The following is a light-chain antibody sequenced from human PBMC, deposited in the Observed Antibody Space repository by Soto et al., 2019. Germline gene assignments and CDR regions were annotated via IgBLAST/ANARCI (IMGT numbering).Light chain of an antibody. CDR3: QQSYGTPWT. J-gene: IGKJ1*01. CDR2: AAS. CDR1: QSITTY. V-gene: IGKV1-39*01. Sequence: DIQMTQSPSSLSASVGDRVTVTCRASQSITTYLNWYQQKPGKAPKLLIYAASSLQSGVPSRFSGSGSGTDFTLTITSLQPEDFATYICQQSYGTPWTFGQGIKVEIK.